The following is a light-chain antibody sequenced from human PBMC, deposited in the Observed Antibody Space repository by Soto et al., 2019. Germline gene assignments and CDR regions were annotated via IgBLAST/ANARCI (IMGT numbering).Light chain of an antibody. J-gene: IGKJ2*01. Sequence: EVVMTQSPATLSVSPGERATLSCRASQSVGSNLAWYQQKPGQAPRLLIYDASTRATDIPARFSGSGSGTEFTLTISSLQSEDFAIYYCQQYNNWPPYTFGQGTKLEIK. CDR2: DAS. CDR1: QSVGSN. V-gene: IGKV3-15*01. CDR3: QQYNNWPPYT.